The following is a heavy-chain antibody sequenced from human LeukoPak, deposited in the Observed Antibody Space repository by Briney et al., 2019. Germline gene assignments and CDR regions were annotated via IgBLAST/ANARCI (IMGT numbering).Heavy chain of an antibody. D-gene: IGHD3-10*01. J-gene: IGHJ3*02. CDR2: IYHSGST. Sequence: SQTLSLTCAVSGGSISSGGYPWSWIRQPPGKGLEWIGYIYHSGSTYYNPSLKSRVTISVDRSKNQFSLKLSSVTAADTAVYYCARAEQLLWFGESSSGAFDIWGQGTMVTVSS. V-gene: IGHV4-30-2*01. CDR3: ARAEQLLWFGESSSGAFDI. CDR1: GGSISSGGYP.